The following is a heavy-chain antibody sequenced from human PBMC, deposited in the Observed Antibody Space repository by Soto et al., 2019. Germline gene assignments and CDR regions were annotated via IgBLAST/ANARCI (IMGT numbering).Heavy chain of an antibody. CDR3: ARDPVAGTYFDY. Sequence: QVQLVQSGAEVKKPGASVKVSCKASGYTFTTYGISWVRQAPGQGLEWMGWINAYNGNTNYAQKLQGRVTMTPDTPTSTAYIELRRLRSEDTAVYYGARDPVAGTYFDYWGQGPLVTVSS. CDR2: INAYNGNT. CDR1: GYTFTTYG. D-gene: IGHD6-19*01. J-gene: IGHJ4*02. V-gene: IGHV1-18*01.